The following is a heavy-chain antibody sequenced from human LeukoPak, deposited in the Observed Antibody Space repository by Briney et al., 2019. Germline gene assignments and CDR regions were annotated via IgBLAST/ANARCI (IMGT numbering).Heavy chain of an antibody. J-gene: IGHJ4*02. CDR3: ARDHRYAFDN. CDR1: GFTLIEYC. V-gene: IGHV3-48*04. CDR2: VGISSGNT. Sequence: GSLRLPCAGSGFTLIEYCINWVRQAPGKGLEWISYVGISSGNTKYADSVKGRFTISGDSAKNSVFLQMNSLRVEDTAVYYCARDHRYAFDNWGQGTLVTVSS. D-gene: IGHD5-12*01.